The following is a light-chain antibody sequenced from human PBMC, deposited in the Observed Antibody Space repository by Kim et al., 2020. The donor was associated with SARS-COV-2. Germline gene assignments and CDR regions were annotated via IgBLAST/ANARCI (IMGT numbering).Light chain of an antibody. CDR3: PQYDSYPRT. Sequence: DIQMTQSPSSLSASIGDRVTITCRASQGISSWLAWYQQKPEKAPKCLIYAASSLQSGVPSRFSGSGSGTDFTLTISSLQPEDFATYYCPQYDSYPRTFVQGTRVEIK. CDR2: AAS. J-gene: IGKJ1*01. CDR1: QGISSW. V-gene: IGKV1D-16*01.